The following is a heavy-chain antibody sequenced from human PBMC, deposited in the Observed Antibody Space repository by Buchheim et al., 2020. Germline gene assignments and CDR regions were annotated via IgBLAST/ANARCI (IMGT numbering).Heavy chain of an antibody. Sequence: QVQLQESGPGLVKPSGTLSLTCGVSGDSISNSNWWSWVRQPPGKGLEWIGEIYRSGSTNYNPSLKSRVTISMDKFKNQFSLKLSSVTAADTAVYYCARDPPGNSFESWGQGTL. CDR3: ARDPPGNSFES. CDR2: IYRSGST. CDR1: GDSISNSNW. J-gene: IGHJ4*02. D-gene: IGHD6-13*01. V-gene: IGHV4-4*02.